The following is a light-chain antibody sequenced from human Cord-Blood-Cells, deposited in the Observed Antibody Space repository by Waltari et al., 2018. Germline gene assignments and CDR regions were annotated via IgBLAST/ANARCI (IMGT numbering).Light chain of an antibody. CDR3: CSYAGSSTYV. V-gene: IGLV2-23*01. CDR1: SSAVGSYNL. CDR2: EGS. J-gene: IGLJ1*01. Sequence: QSALTQPASVSGSPGQSITISCTRTSSAVGSYNLVSWYQQHPGKAPKLMIYEGSKRPSGVSNRFSGSKSGNMASLTISGLQAEDDADYYCCSYAGSSTYVFGTGTKVTVL.